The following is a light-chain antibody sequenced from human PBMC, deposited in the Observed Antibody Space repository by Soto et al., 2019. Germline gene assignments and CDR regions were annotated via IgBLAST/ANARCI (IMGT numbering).Light chain of an antibody. V-gene: IGKV3-20*01. CDR1: QTIRSNY. CDR3: QRYGSSPWT. J-gene: IGKJ1*01. Sequence: ETVLTQSPGTLSLSPGERATLSCRASQTIRSNYLAWYRQTPGQAPRLLIYGASDRATGIEDRFSGSGSGTDFTLIISRLDPEEFALYYCQRYGSSPWTFGQGTKVEIK. CDR2: GAS.